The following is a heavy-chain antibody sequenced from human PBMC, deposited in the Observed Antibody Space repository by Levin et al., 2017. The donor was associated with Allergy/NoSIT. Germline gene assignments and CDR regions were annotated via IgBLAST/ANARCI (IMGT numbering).Heavy chain of an antibody. V-gene: IGHV1-3*01. Sequence: ASVKVSCKASGYTFTSYAIHWVRQAPGQRLEWMGWINGGDGNTKYSQNFQGRVTITRDTSASTAYMELSSLRSEDTAVYYCARDDCSGGSCSFNFWGQGALVTVSS. CDR3: ARDDCSGGSCSFNF. CDR2: INGGDGNT. J-gene: IGHJ4*02. D-gene: IGHD2-15*01. CDR1: GYTFTSYA.